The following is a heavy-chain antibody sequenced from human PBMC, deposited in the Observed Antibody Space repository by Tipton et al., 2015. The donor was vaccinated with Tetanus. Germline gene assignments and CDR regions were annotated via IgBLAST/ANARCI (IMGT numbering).Heavy chain of an antibody. V-gene: IGHV4-31*03. J-gene: IGHJ4*02. CDR2: ILYSGST. CDR1: GGSFSSGGYY. Sequence: TLSLTCTVSGGSFSSGGYYWSWIRQHPGKGLEWIGYILYSGSTYYKPSLKSRISILLDTSKNQFSLKVTSVTAADTAVYYCARARAHGGNPFDYWGQGTLVTVSS. CDR3: ARARAHGGNPFDY. D-gene: IGHD4-23*01.